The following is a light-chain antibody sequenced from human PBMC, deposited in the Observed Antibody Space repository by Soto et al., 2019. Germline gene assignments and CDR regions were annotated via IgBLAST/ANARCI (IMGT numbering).Light chain of an antibody. V-gene: IGKV4-1*01. J-gene: IGKJ1*01. CDR1: QSVLYSSTDKNY. CDR2: WAS. CDR3: QLYYSPPWT. Sequence: DIVMTQSPDSLAVSLGERATINCKSSQSVLYSSTDKNYLAWYQQKPGQPPNLLIYWASTRESGVPDRFSGSGSGTDFALTISSLQAEDVAVYYCQLYYSPPWTFGQGTKVEIK.